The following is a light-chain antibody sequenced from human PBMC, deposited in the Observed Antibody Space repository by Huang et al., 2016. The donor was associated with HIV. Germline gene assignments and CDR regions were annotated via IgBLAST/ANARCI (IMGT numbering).Light chain of an antibody. Sequence: EIVLTQSPGPLSLSPGERATLSCRASQSVSSTYLAWYQQKPGQAPRLLIYGASSRATGIPDRFSGSGSGTDFTLTISRLEPEDLAVYYCQQYGRTFGQGTKLEIK. V-gene: IGKV3-20*01. CDR2: GAS. CDR1: QSVSSTY. J-gene: IGKJ2*01. CDR3: QQYGRT.